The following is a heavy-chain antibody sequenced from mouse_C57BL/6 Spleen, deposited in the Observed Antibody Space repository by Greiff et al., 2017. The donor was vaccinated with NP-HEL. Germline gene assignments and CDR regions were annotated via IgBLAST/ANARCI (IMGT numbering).Heavy chain of an antibody. CDR2: ISSGGSTI. J-gene: IGHJ2*01. Sequence: EVKVVESGGGLVKPGGSLKLSCAASGFTFSDYGMHWVRQAPEKGLEWVAYISSGGSTIYYADTVKGRFTISRDNAKNTLFLQMTSLRSEDTAMYYCARAAFGYYFDYWGQGTTLTVSS. CDR3: ARAAFGYYFDY. V-gene: IGHV5-17*01. CDR1: GFTFSDYG.